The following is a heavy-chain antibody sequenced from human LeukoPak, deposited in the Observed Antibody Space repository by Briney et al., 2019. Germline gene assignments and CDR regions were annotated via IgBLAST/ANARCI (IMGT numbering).Heavy chain of an antibody. CDR3: TLGGAVVVYGMDV. D-gene: IGHD3-22*01. V-gene: IGHV1-69*02. CDR2: IIPILGIA. Sequence: GASVKVSCKASGGTFSSYSISWVRQAPGQGLEWMGRIIPILGIANYEQKFQGRVTITADKSTTTAYMELSSLRSEDTAVYYCTLGGAVVVYGMDVWGQGTTVTVSS. CDR1: GGTFSSYS. J-gene: IGHJ6*02.